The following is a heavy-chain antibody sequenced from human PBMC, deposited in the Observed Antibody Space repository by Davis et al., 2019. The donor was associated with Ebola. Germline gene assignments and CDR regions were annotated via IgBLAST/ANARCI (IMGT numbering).Heavy chain of an antibody. CDR3: ARDLCGMDDY. CDR2: TNEDGTTT. V-gene: IGHV3-74*01. J-gene: IGHJ4*02. CDR1: GFTFSAYY. D-gene: IGHD2-21*01. Sequence: GESLKISCATSGFTFSAYYMSWIRQAPGKGLVWVSRTNEDGTTTNYADSVRGRFTISRDNAKNTLYLQMNSLRAEDTAIYYCARDLCGMDDYWGPGTLVTVSS.